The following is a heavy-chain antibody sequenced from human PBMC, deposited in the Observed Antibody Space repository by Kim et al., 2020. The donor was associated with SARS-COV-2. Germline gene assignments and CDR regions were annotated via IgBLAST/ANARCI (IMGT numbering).Heavy chain of an antibody. CDR3: ARECSANYDFWSGYYRPFGYYYYYGMDV. D-gene: IGHD3-3*01. Sequence: GGSLRLSCAASGFTFSSYSMNWVRQAPGKGLEWVSSISSSSSYIYYADSVKGRFTISRDNAKNSLYLQMNSLRAEDTAVYYCARECSANYDFWSGYYRPFGYYYYYGMDVWGQGTTVTVSS. J-gene: IGHJ6*02. V-gene: IGHV3-21*01. CDR2: ISSSSSYI. CDR1: GFTFSSYS.